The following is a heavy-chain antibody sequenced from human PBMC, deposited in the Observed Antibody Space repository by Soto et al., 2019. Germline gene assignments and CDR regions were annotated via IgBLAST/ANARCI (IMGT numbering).Heavy chain of an antibody. D-gene: IGHD5-18*01. CDR3: ARGTYGSGYEWVDP. V-gene: IGHV1-3*05. J-gene: IGHJ5*02. CDR2: INAGNGNT. Sequence: QVQLVQSGAEEKKPGASVKVSCKASGYTFTSYAMHWVRQAPGQRLEWMGWINAGNGNTKYSQKFQGRVTITRDTSAITAYMSRSSLRSEATAVYYCARGTYGSGYEWVDPGSQGTLVTVAS. CDR1: GYTFTSYA.